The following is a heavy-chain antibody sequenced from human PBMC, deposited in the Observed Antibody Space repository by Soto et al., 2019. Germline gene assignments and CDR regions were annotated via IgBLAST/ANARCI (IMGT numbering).Heavy chain of an antibody. CDR2: ISYDGSNK. V-gene: IGHV3-30*18. J-gene: IGHJ4*02. CDR1: GFTFSSYG. D-gene: IGHD3-3*01. Sequence: PGGSLRLSCAASGFTFSSYGMHWVRQAPGKGLEWVAVISYDGSNKYYADSVKGRFTISRDNSKNTLYLQMNSLRAEDTAVYYCAKDQGGALYHLGSGSGSIFGVGDLDYWGQGTLVTVSS. CDR3: AKDQGGALYHLGSGSGSIFGVGDLDY.